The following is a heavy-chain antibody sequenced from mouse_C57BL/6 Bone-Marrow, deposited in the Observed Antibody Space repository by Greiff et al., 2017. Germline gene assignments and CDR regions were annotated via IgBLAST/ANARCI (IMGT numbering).Heavy chain of an antibody. D-gene: IGHD2-4*01. J-gene: IGHJ4*01. V-gene: IGHV5-9-1*02. CDR2: ISSGGDYI. CDR3: TRGGVYDYDGGGYYYAMDY. CDR1: GFTFSSYA. Sequence: EVKLVESGEGLVKPGGSLILSCAASGFTFSSYAMSWVRQTPEKRLEWVAYISSGGDYIYYADTVKGRFTISRDNARNTLYLQMSSLKSEDTAMYYCTRGGVYDYDGGGYYYAMDYWGQGTSVTVSS.